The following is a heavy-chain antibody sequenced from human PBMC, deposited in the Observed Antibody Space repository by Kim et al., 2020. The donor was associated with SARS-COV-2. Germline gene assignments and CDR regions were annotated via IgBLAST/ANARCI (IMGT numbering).Heavy chain of an antibody. Sequence: SETLSLTCIVSGGSINNYYWSWIRQPPGKGLEWIGYIYYSGSTNYNPSSKSRVTISVDTSKNQSSLKLSSVTAAETAVNYCARGVVGATSSSWFDPWGQG. CDR1: GGSINNYY. D-gene: IGHD1-26*01. V-gene: IGHV4-59*01. CDR2: IYYSGST. J-gene: IGHJ5*02. CDR3: ARGVVGATSSSWFDP.